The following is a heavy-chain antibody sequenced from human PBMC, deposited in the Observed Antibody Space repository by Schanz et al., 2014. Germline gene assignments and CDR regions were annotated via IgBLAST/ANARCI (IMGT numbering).Heavy chain of an antibody. CDR1: GFTFSSYA. D-gene: IGHD2-15*01. CDR3: AKGMGYCSGGTCYDYYYYCLDV. Sequence: EVQLVESGGGLVKPGGSLRLSCAASGFTFSSYAMSWVRQAPGKGLEWVSTISASGGSTYYADSVKGRFTVSRDSVHNSLYLQMNSLSADDTTVVYCAKGMGYCSGGTCYDYYYYCLDVWGQGTPVTVSS. J-gene: IGHJ6*02. V-gene: IGHV3-23*04. CDR2: ISASGGST.